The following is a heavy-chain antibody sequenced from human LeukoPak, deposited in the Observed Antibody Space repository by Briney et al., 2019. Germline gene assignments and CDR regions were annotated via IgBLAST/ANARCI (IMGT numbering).Heavy chain of an antibody. CDR1: GFTFSSYG. V-gene: IGHV3-23*01. J-gene: IGHJ4*02. CDR3: IGFDY. CDR2: ISGSSDRT. Sequence: GTLRLSCAASGFTFSSYGMSWVRQAPGKGLEWVSSISGSSDRTFYADSVKGRFTISRDNSKNTLFLQMNTLRAEDTAVYYCIGFDYWGQGTLVTVSS.